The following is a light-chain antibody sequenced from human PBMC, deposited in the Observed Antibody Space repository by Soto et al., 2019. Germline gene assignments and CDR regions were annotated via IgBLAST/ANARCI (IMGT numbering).Light chain of an antibody. J-gene: IGLJ3*02. CDR2: EVS. V-gene: IGLV2-23*02. CDR1: SSDVGNYNL. CDR3: CSYARANTWV. Sequence: QSALAQHASVSGSPGQSITISCTGTSSDVGNYNLVSWYQQHPDKAPKLLIYEVSKWPSGVSNRFSGSKSGNTASLTISGLQADDEADYYCCSYARANTWVFGGGTKLTVL.